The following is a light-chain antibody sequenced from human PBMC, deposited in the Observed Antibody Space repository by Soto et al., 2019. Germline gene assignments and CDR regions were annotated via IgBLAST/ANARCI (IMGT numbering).Light chain of an antibody. J-gene: IGLJ2*01. CDR1: SSNIGNDY. V-gene: IGLV1-51*01. Sequence: QSVLTQPPSVSAAPGEKVSISCSGSSSNIGNDYVSWYQQLPGTAPKLLIYYNDKRPSGIPDRFSGSKSGTSATLGITGLQTGDEADYHCATWDDSLSSVIFGGGTKVTVL. CDR3: ATWDDSLSSVI. CDR2: YND.